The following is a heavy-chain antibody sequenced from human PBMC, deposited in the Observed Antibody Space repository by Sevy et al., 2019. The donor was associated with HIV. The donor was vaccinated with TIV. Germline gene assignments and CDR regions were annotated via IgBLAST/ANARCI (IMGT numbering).Heavy chain of an antibody. Sequence: GGSLRLSCAASGFTFSDYGMHWVRQAPGKGLEWVVVISYDGSNKYYADSVKGRFTISRDNSKNTLYLQMNSLRAEDTAVYYCARDLGTTAPYCSGGSCYSGMDVWGQGTTVTVSS. J-gene: IGHJ6*02. CDR2: ISYDGSNK. CDR1: GFTFSDYG. CDR3: ARDLGTTAPYCSGGSCYSGMDV. D-gene: IGHD2-15*01. V-gene: IGHV3-30*03.